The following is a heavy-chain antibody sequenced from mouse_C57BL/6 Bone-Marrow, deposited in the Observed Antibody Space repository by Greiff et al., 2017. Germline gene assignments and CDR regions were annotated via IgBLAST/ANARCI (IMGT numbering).Heavy chain of an antibody. V-gene: IGHV1-54*01. CDR3: ARGFDYYGSSYFDY. D-gene: IGHD1-1*01. CDR2: INPGSGGT. J-gene: IGHJ2*01. CDR1: GYAFTNYL. Sequence: QVQLQQSGAELVRPGTSVKVSCKASGYAFTNYLIEWVKQRPGQGLEWIGVINPGSGGTNYNEKFKGKATLTADKSSSTAYMQLSSLTSDDSAVYFYARGFDYYGSSYFDYWGQGTTLTVSS.